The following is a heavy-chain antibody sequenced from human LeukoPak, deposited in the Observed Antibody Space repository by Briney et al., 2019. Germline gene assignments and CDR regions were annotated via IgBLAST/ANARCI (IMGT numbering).Heavy chain of an antibody. CDR1: GFTFSSYG. J-gene: IGHJ4*02. Sequence: GGSLRLSCAAFGFTFSSYGMGWVRQPPGKGLEYVSVINTDGGSTYHANSVKGRFTISRDNSKSTLYLQMGSLRAEDMAVYFCARRIGYCSGGTCYFDYWGQGTLVTVSS. CDR2: INTDGGST. D-gene: IGHD2-15*01. V-gene: IGHV3-64*01. CDR3: ARRIGYCSGGTCYFDY.